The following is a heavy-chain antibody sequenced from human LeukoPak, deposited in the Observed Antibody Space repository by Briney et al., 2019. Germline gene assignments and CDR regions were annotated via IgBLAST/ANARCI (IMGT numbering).Heavy chain of an antibody. CDR1: GGSISGYY. V-gene: IGHV4-59*08. CDR2: IYYSGST. J-gene: IGHJ1*01. CDR3: ARVAAGIGFFQH. Sequence: SETLSLTCTVSGGSISGYYWSWIRQPPGKGLEWIGYIYYSGSTNYNPSLKSRVTISVDTSKNQFSLKLSSVTAADTAVYYCARVAAGIGFFQHWGQGTLVTVSS. D-gene: IGHD6-13*01.